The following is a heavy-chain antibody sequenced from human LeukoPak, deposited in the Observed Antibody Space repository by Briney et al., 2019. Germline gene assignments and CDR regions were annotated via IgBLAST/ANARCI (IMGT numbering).Heavy chain of an antibody. J-gene: IGHJ4*02. CDR3: VRVRYSGSWFPVPNFDC. CDR1: GVTVSGNY. V-gene: IGHV3-66*01. CDR2: IYTSGDT. Sequence: GALRLSGAASGVTVSGNYMSWVRQAPGKGLEWVSVIYTSGDTYYADSVKGRFTISRDSSKNTLYLQMNTLRTEDTAVYYCVRVRYSGSWFPVPNFDCWGQGTLVTVSS. D-gene: IGHD1-26*01.